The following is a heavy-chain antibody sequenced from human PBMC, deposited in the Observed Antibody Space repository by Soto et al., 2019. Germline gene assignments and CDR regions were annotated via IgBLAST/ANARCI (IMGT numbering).Heavy chain of an antibody. J-gene: IGHJ4*02. V-gene: IGHV1-18*01. CDR1: GYTFTSYG. Sequence: ASVKVSCKASGYTFTSYGISWVRQAPGQRLEWMGWISAYNGNTKYAQKFQGRVTITRDTSASTAYMELSSLRSEDTAVYYCARDRVAGLDYWGQGTLVTVSS. CDR2: ISAYNGNT. CDR3: ARDRVAGLDY. D-gene: IGHD6-19*01.